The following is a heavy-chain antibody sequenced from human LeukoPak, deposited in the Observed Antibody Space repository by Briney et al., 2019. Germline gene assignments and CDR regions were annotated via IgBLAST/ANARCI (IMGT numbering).Heavy chain of an antibody. V-gene: IGHV3-15*01. D-gene: IGHD6-13*01. CDR2: IKSKTDGGTT. CDR1: GFTVSNAW. Sequence: GGSLRLSCAASGFTVSNAWMSWFRQAPGKGLEWVGRIKSKTDGGTTDYAAPVKGRFTISRDDSKNTLYLQMNSLRAEDTAVYYCARDRSAGTFDYWGQGTLVTVSS. CDR3: ARDRSAGTFDY. J-gene: IGHJ4*02.